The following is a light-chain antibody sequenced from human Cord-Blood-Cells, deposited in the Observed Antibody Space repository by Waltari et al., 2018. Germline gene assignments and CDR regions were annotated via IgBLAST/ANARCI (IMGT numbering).Light chain of an antibody. CDR2: DAS. V-gene: IGKV3-11*01. CDR1: QSVSSY. Sequence: IVLTQSPATLSLSPGERATLSCRASQSVSSYLAWYQQKPGQAPRLLIYDASNRATGIPARFSGSGSGTDSTLTISSLEPEDFAVYYCQQRSNWPPLTFGGGTKVEIK. CDR3: QQRSNWPPLT. J-gene: IGKJ4*01.